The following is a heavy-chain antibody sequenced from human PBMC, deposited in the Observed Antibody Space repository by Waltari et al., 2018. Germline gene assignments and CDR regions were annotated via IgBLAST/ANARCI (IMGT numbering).Heavy chain of an antibody. J-gene: IGHJ6*03. CDR1: GGSISSSSYY. Sequence: QLQLQESGPGLVKPSETLSLTCTVSGGSISSSSYYWGWIRQPPGKGLGGIGSIYYSGSTYYNPSLKSRVTISVDTSKNQFSLKLSSVTAADTAVYYCAREGGYYYYYMDVWGKGTTVTISS. CDR2: IYYSGST. D-gene: IGHD3-16*01. CDR3: AREGGYYYYYMDV. V-gene: IGHV4-39*07.